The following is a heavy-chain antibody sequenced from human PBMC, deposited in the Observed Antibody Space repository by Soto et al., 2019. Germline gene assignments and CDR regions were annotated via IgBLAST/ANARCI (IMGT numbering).Heavy chain of an antibody. V-gene: IGHV3-7*01. CDR2: INQDGNED. D-gene: IGHD1-1*01. Sequence: DLEGSGGGLVQPGGSLRLSCAASGFTFSSYWMNWVRQAPGRGLEWVANINQDGNEDNLLDSVKGRFTISRDNAKNSLFLQMNSLRVDDTAVYYCARTGDGHHDFLDYWGQGALVSVSS. CDR1: GFTFSSYW. J-gene: IGHJ4*02. CDR3: ARTGDGHHDFLDY.